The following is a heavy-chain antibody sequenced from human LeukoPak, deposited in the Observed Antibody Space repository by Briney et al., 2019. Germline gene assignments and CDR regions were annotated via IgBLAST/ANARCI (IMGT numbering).Heavy chain of an antibody. D-gene: IGHD3-10*01. V-gene: IGHV4-59*12. Sequence: SETLSLTCTVSGGSISSSYWSWIRQPPGKGLEWIGYIYYSGSTNYNPSLKSRVTISVDTSKNQFSLKLSSVTAADTAVYYCARRRYYYGSGSSNWFDPWGQGTLVTVSS. CDR1: GGSISSSY. CDR2: IYYSGST. J-gene: IGHJ5*02. CDR3: ARRRYYYGSGSSNWFDP.